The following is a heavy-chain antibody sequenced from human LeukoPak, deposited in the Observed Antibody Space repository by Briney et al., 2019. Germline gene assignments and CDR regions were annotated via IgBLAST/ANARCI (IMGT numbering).Heavy chain of an antibody. CDR1: EFTFSNYA. V-gene: IGHV3-23*01. CDR2: ISGGGGST. CDR3: ARRDSSFGMDV. Sequence: GGSLRLSCAASEFTFSNYAMNWVRQAPGKGLEWVSGISGGGGSTYYADSVKGRFTISRDNSKNTLYLQMDSLRAEDTALYYCARRDSSFGMDVWGQGTTVTVFS. D-gene: IGHD3-22*01. J-gene: IGHJ6*02.